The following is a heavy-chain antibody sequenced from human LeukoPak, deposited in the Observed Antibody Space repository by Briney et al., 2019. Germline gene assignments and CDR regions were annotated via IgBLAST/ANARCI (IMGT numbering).Heavy chain of an antibody. D-gene: IGHD2-15*01. CDR1: GYTLTELS. V-gene: IGHV1-24*01. CDR3: ATDAYCSGGSCQSAGWFDP. J-gene: IGHJ5*02. CDR2: FDPEDGET. Sequence: ASVKVSCKVSGYTLTELSMHWVRQAPGKGLEWMGGFDPEDGETIYAQKFQGRVTMTEDTSTDTAYMELSSLRSEDTAVYYCATDAYCSGGSCQSAGWFDPWGQGTLVTVSS.